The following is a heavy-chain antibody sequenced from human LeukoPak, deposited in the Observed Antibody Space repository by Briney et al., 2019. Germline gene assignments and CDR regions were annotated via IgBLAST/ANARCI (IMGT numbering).Heavy chain of an antibody. CDR2: IYYSGST. CDR1: GGSTSSSSYY. J-gene: IGHJ2*01. Sequence: PSETLSLTCTVSGGSTSSSSYYWGWIRQPPGKGLEWIVSIYYSGSTYYNPSLKSRVTISVDTSKNQFSLKLSSVTAADTAVYYCARIDYGDYWYFDLWGRGTLVTVSS. D-gene: IGHD4-17*01. V-gene: IGHV4-39*01. CDR3: ARIDYGDYWYFDL.